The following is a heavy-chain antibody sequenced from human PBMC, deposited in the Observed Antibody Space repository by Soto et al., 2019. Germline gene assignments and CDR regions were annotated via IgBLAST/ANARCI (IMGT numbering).Heavy chain of an antibody. CDR3: ARHFSRTAADDY. CDR2: IYPGDSQT. Sequence: PGESLKISCKGSGYSFTTYWIAWVRQMPGKGLEWMGIIYPGDSQTSYSPSFQGQVTISADRSFTTAYLQWSSLKASDTAMYYCARHFSRTAADDYWGQGTRVTVSS. V-gene: IGHV5-51*01. J-gene: IGHJ4*02. D-gene: IGHD6-13*01. CDR1: GYSFTTYW.